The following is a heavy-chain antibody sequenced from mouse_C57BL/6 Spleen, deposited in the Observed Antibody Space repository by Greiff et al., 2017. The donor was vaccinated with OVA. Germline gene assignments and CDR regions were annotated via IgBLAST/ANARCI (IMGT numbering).Heavy chain of an antibody. J-gene: IGHJ1*03. V-gene: IGHV1-39*01. CDR1: GYSFTDYN. D-gene: IGHD2-2*01. CDR2: INPNYGTT. Sequence: VQLKESGPELVKPGASVKISCKASGYSFTDYNMNWVKQSNGKSLEWIGVINPNYGTTSYNQKFKGKATLTVDQSSSTAYMQLNSLTSEDSAVYYCARSAGLPFHWYFDVWGTGTTVTVSS. CDR3: ARSAGLPFHWYFDV.